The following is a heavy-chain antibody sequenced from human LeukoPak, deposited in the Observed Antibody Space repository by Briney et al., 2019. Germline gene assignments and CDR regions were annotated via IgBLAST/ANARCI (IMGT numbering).Heavy chain of an antibody. V-gene: IGHV3-66*01. Sequence: GGSLRLSCAASGFILSSNYMSWVRQAPGKGLEWVSVIYGGGTTYYADSVKGRFTISRDNSKNTLYLQMNSLRAEDTAVYYCARGIVATIQDYWGQGTLVTVSS. J-gene: IGHJ4*02. D-gene: IGHD5-12*01. CDR3: ARGIVATIQDY. CDR2: IYGGGTT. CDR1: GFILSSNY.